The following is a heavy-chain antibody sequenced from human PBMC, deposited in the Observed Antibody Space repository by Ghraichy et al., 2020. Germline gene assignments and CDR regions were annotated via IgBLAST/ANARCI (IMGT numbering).Heavy chain of an antibody. CDR3: ARDPSPYSSNGWFDF. V-gene: IGHV1-18*01. D-gene: IGHD6-19*01. CDR1: GYTFTSYG. Sequence: ASVKVSCKASGYTFTSYGISWVRQAPGQGLEWMGWISGYNGNTNSAQKLQGRVTMTRDTSTSTVYMELWSLRSDDTAVYYCARDPSPYSSNGWFDFWGQGTLVTVSS. CDR2: ISGYNGNT. J-gene: IGHJ4*02.